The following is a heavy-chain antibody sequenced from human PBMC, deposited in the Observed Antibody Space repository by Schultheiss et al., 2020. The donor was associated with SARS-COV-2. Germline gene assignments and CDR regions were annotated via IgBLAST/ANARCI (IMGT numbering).Heavy chain of an antibody. V-gene: IGHV1-2*06. Sequence: ASVKVSCKASGYTFTSYYMHWVRQAPGQGLEWMGRINPNSGGTNYAQKFQGRVTMTRDTSISTAYMELSRLRSDDTAVYYCARDYSNSYGMDVWGQGTTVTVSS. CDR1: GYTFTSYY. D-gene: IGHD4-11*01. CDR2: INPNSGGT. J-gene: IGHJ6*02. CDR3: ARDYSNSYGMDV.